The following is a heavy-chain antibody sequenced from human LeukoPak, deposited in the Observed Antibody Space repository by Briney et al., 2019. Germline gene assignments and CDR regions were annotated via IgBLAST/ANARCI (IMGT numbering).Heavy chain of an antibody. J-gene: IGHJ4*02. V-gene: IGHV3-23*01. CDR2: IRGGGDRT. Sequence: GGSLRLSCAASGFTFSSYAMSWVRQAPGKGLEWVSAIRGGGDRTHYADSVNGRFTISRDNSKNTLYLQMNSLRAEDTAVYYCAKERGLYVDTAASDYWGQGSLVTVSS. D-gene: IGHD5-18*01. CDR1: GFTFSSYA. CDR3: AKERGLYVDTAASDY.